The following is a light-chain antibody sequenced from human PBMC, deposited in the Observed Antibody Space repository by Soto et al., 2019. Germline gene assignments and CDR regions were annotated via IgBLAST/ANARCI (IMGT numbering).Light chain of an antibody. CDR1: SSDVGGYDY. CDR2: DVT. J-gene: IGLJ1*01. CDR3: CSYGGSYSV. V-gene: IGLV2-11*01. Sequence: QSVLTHPRSVSGSPGHSVTMSFTGSSSDVGGYDYVSWYQQHPGTAPKLMIYDVTKRPSGVPDRFSGSQSGNTAFLTISGLQAEDEADYYCCSYGGSYSVFGSGTKVTVL.